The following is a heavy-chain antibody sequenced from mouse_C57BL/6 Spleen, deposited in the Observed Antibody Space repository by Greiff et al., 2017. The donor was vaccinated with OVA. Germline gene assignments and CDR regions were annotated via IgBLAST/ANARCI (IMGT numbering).Heavy chain of an antibody. Sequence: VQLQQPGAELVKPGASVKLSRKASGYTFTSYWMHWVKQRPGQGLEWIGMIHPNSGSTNYNEKFKSKATLTVDKSSSTAYMQLSSLTSEDSAVYYCARITTVVEGYYFDYWGQGTTLTVSS. D-gene: IGHD1-1*01. J-gene: IGHJ2*01. V-gene: IGHV1-64*01. CDR3: ARITTVVEGYYFDY. CDR2: IHPNSGST. CDR1: GYTFTSYW.